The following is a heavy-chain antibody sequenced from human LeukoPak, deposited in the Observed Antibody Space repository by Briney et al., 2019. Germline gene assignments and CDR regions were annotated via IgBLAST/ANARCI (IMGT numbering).Heavy chain of an antibody. D-gene: IGHD6-13*01. V-gene: IGHV1-18*01. CDR3: ARVVEDIAAAVYYFDY. CDR1: GYTFTSYG. Sequence: GASVKVSCKASGYTFTSYGISWVRQAPGQGLEWMGCISAYNGNTNYAQKLQGRVTMTTDTSTSTAYMELRSLRSDDTAVYYCARVVEDIAAAVYYFDYWGQGTLVTVSS. CDR2: ISAYNGNT. J-gene: IGHJ4*02.